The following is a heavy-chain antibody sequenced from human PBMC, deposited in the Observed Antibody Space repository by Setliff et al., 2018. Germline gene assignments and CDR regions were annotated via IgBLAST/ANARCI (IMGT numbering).Heavy chain of an antibody. CDR3: ARRPPSYYYGMDV. CDR2: INHSGST. J-gene: IGHJ6*02. V-gene: IGHV4-59*12. CDR1: GGPISSYY. Sequence: SETLSLTCTVSGGPISSYYWSWIRQPPGKGLEWIGEINHSGSTNYNPSLKSRVTISVDKSKNQFSLKLSSVTAADTAVYYCARRPPSYYYGMDVWGQGTTVTVSS.